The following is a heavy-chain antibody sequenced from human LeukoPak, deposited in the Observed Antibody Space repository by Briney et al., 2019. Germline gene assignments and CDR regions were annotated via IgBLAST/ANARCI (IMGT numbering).Heavy chain of an antibody. Sequence: ASVKVSCKASRYTFTGYYMHWVRQAPGQGLEWMGWINPNSGDTNYAQKFQGRVTMTSDTSITTVYMELSRLRSDDTAVYFCASGWSITGSYNNWFDPWGQGTLVTVSS. V-gene: IGHV1-2*02. CDR1: RYTFTGYY. CDR2: INPNSGDT. CDR3: ASGWSITGSYNNWFDP. D-gene: IGHD1-1*01. J-gene: IGHJ5*02.